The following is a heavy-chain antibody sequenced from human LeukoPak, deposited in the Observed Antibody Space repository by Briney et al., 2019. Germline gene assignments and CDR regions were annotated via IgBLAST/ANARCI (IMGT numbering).Heavy chain of an antibody. D-gene: IGHD3-10*01. CDR3: ARNPAASGSFEY. CDR2: INPSGGST. J-gene: IGHJ4*02. CDR1: GYTFTSYY. V-gene: IGHV1-46*01. Sequence: ASVKVSCKASGYTFTSYYMHLVRQAPGQGLEWMGIINPSGGSTSYAQKFQGRVTMTRDTSTGTAYMDLSSLTSEDTAVYYCARNPAASGSFEYWGQGTLVTVSS.